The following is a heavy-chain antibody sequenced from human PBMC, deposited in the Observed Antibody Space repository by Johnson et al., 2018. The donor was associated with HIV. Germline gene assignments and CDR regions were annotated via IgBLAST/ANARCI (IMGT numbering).Heavy chain of an antibody. V-gene: IGHV3-30*03. Sequence: QVQLVESGGGVVRPGGSLRLSCAASGFTFDDYGMSWVRQVPGTGLEWVAVMSYDGSNKYYADSVKGRFTISRDNSKNTLYLQMNSLRAEDTAVYFCARVRRYYDSSGYYHDAFDIWGQGTMVTVSS. D-gene: IGHD3-22*01. CDR2: MSYDGSNK. J-gene: IGHJ3*02. CDR3: ARVRRYYDSSGYYHDAFDI. CDR1: GFTFDDYG.